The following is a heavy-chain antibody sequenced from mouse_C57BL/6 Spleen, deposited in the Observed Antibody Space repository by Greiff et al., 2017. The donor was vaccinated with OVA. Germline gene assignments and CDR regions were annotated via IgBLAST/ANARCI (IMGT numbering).Heavy chain of an antibody. D-gene: IGHD4-1*01. CDR1: GYTFTDYY. CDR2: INPNNGGT. V-gene: IGHV1-26*01. Sequence: VQLQQSGPELVKPGASVKISCKASGYTFTDYYMNWVKQSHGKSLEWIGDINPNNGGTSYNQKFKGKATLTVDKSSSTAYMELRSLTSEDSAVYYCANWDGYYAMDYWGQGTSVTVSS. CDR3: ANWDGYYAMDY. J-gene: IGHJ4*01.